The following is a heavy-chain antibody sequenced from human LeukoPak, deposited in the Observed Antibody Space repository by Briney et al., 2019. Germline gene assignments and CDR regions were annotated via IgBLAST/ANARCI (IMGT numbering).Heavy chain of an antibody. Sequence: KASETLSLTCTVSGGSISSSTYYWGWIRQPPGKGLEWIGGIYYSGNTYYNPSLKSRFTTSLDTSKNQFSLNLSSVTAADTAVYYCTGELARTTVHYWGQGTLVTVSS. CDR2: IYYSGNT. V-gene: IGHV4-39*07. CDR3: TGELARTTVHY. J-gene: IGHJ4*02. D-gene: IGHD5-24*01. CDR1: GGSISSSTYY.